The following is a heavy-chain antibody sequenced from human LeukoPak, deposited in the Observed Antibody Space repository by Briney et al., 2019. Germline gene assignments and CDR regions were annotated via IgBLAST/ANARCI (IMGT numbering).Heavy chain of an antibody. D-gene: IGHD3-22*01. V-gene: IGHV1-18*01. CDR3: ARTTYYYDSSGYFFSVGYYYGMDV. CDR2: ISPNNGNT. J-gene: IGHJ6*02. Sequence: ASVTVSCKAFGYTFDTSSISWVRQAPGQRLEWMGWISPNNGNTHYAQGVQGRVTMTTDTSTSTAYMELRSLRSDDTAVYYCARTTYYYDSSGYFFSVGYYYGMDVWGQGTTVTVSS. CDR1: GYTFDTSS.